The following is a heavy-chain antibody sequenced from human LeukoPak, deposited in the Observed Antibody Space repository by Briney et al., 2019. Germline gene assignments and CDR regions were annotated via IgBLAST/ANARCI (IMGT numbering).Heavy chain of an antibody. CDR1: GSTFRNHA. J-gene: IGHJ6*03. Sequence: PGGSLRLSCAASGSTFRNHAIHWVRQAPGKGLEWVTVISHDGTNDYYRDSVKGRFTISRDNSKNTVLLQMNSLSPDDTAVYYCVGSPTYYMDVWGKGTTVTVS. D-gene: IGHD3-10*01. CDR3: VGSPTYYMDV. V-gene: IGHV3-30*04. CDR2: ISHDGTND.